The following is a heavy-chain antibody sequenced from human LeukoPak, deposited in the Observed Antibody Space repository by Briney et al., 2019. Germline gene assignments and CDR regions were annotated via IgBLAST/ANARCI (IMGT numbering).Heavy chain of an antibody. CDR2: IIPIFGTA. D-gene: IGHD3-10*01. J-gene: IGHJ6*02. Sequence: ASVKVSCKASGGTFISYAISWVRQAPGQGLEWMGGIIPIFGTANYAQKFQGRVTITADEPTSTAYMELSSLRSEDTAVYYCARDLYGSGSYRYYYYGMDVWGQGTTVTVSS. CDR3: ARDLYGSGSYRYYYYGMDV. CDR1: GGTFISYA. V-gene: IGHV1-69*13.